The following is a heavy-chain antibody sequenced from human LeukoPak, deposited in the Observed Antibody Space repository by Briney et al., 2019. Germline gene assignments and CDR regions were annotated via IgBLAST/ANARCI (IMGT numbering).Heavy chain of an antibody. CDR2: ISGSGGST. Sequence: PGGSLRLSCAASGFTFSSYAMSWVRQAPGKGLEWVSAISGSGGSTYYADSVKGRFTISRDNSKNTLYLQMNSLRAEDTAVYYCAKDRGRVPPLYYYGMDVWGQGTTVTVSS. D-gene: IGHD3-10*01. J-gene: IGHJ6*02. CDR3: AKDRGRVPPLYYYGMDV. CDR1: GFTFSSYA. V-gene: IGHV3-23*01.